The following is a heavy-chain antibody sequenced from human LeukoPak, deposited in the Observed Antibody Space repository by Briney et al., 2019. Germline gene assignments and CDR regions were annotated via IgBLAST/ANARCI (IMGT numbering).Heavy chain of an antibody. D-gene: IGHD1-26*01. J-gene: IGHJ4*02. CDR2: INHSGST. Sequence: SETLSLTCAVYGGSFSGYYWSWIRQPPGKGREWIGEINHSGSTNYNPSLKSRVTISVDTSKNQFSLKLSSVTAAATAVYYCARDLGFVGDYRGQGTLVTVSS. CDR1: GGSFSGYY. V-gene: IGHV4-34*01. CDR3: ARDLGFVGDY.